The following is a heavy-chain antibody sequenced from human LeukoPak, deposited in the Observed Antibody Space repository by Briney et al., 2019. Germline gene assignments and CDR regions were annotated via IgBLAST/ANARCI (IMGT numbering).Heavy chain of an antibody. Sequence: SETLSLTCAVYGGSFSGYYWSWIRQPPGKGLEWIGEINHSGSTNYNPSLKSRVTISVDTSKNQFSLKLSSVTAADTAVYYCARGGCSSTSCFYYFDYWGQGTLVTVFS. V-gene: IGHV4-34*01. J-gene: IGHJ4*02. CDR1: GGSFSGYY. CDR3: ARGGCSSTSCFYYFDY. D-gene: IGHD2-2*01. CDR2: INHSGST.